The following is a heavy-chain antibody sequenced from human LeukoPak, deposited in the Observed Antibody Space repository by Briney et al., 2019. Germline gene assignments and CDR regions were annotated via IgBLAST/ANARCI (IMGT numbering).Heavy chain of an antibody. J-gene: IGHJ6*03. Sequence: GASVKVSCKASGGTFSKFGISWVRQAPGEGLEWMGGIIPMFGAANYAQKFQGRVTITTDESTTTAHMELISLTSDDTAVYFCATEGPNYYMDVWGSGTTVTVSS. CDR2: IIPMFGAA. V-gene: IGHV1-69*05. CDR3: ATEGPNYYMDV. CDR1: GGTFSKFG.